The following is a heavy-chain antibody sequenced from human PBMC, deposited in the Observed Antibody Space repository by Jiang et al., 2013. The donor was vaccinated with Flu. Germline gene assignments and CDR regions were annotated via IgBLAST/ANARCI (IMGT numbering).Heavy chain of an antibody. D-gene: IGHD3-10*01. CDR2: ISGSGGST. V-gene: IGHV3-23*04. CDR3: AKDRRWFGETTRGYFDY. Sequence: QLVESGGGLVQPGGSLRLSCAASGFTFSSYAMSWVRQAPGKGLEWVSAISGSGGSTYYADSVKGRFTISRDNSKNTLYLQMNSLRAEDTAVYYCAKDRRWFGETTRGYFDYWGQGTLVTVSS. J-gene: IGHJ4*02. CDR1: GFTFSSYA.